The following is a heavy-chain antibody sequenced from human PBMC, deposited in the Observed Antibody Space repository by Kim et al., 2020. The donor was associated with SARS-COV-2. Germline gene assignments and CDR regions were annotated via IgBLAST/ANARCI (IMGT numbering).Heavy chain of an antibody. CDR2: ISGGGFKT. V-gene: IGHV3-23*01. D-gene: IGHD6-19*01. CDR1: GFSFSSYA. J-gene: IGHJ4*02. CDR3: GRRTSGWYLIDY. Sequence: GGSLRLSCAASGFSFSSYAMNWVRLAPGKGPEWVAVISGGGFKTDYADSVKGRFTISRDNSKNTLYLEMNNLGADDTAVYYCGRRTSGWYLIDYWGQGTL.